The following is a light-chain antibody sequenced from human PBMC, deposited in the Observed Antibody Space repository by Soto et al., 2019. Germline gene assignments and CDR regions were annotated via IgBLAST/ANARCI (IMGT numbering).Light chain of an antibody. J-gene: IGKJ1*01. Sequence: DIQMTQSPSTLSASVGDRVTITCRASQSIGDSLAWYQQKPGKAPYLLISDVSSLERGVPSRFSGSGSGTEFTLTISSMQPDDFATFYCQQYNVYSRTFGQGTKVEI. CDR1: QSIGDS. CDR2: DVS. V-gene: IGKV1-5*01. CDR3: QQYNVYSRT.